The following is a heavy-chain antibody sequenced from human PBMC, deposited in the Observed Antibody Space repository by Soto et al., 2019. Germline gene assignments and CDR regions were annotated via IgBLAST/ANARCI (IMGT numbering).Heavy chain of an antibody. V-gene: IGHV3-7*01. CDR2: IKKDGSDK. Sequence: GGSLRLSCAASEFIFGDYWMNWVRQVPGKGLEWVANIKKDGSDKYYEDSVKGRFTIYRDNAKNSLFLQMNRLRVEDTAVYYCVRSRYGYGFEFWGQGALVTV. CDR3: VRSRYGYGFEF. D-gene: IGHD5-12*01. J-gene: IGHJ4*02. CDR1: EFIFGDYW.